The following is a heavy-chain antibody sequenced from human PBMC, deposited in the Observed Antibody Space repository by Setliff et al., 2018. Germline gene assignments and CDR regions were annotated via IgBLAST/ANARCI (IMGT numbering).Heavy chain of an antibody. CDR1: GYTFTNYP. D-gene: IGHD2-21*02. CDR2: INRGSGDT. CDR3: ARVKVTAGTTWYSSSYYMDV. Sequence: ASVKVSCKASGYTFTNYPIHWVRQAPGQRLEWMGWINRGSGDTKYSRKFQGRVTITRDTSASTAYMELSRLTYEDTAVYYCARVKVTAGTTWYSSSYYMDVWGKGTTVTVSS. V-gene: IGHV1-3*01. J-gene: IGHJ6*03.